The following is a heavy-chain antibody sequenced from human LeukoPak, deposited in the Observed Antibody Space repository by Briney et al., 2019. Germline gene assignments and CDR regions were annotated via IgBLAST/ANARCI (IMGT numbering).Heavy chain of an antibody. CDR2: IYYSGST. Sequence: SETLSLTCTVSGGSISSYYWSCIRQPPGKGLEWIGYIYYSGSTNYNPSLKSRVTISVDTSKNQFSLKLTSVTAADTAVYYCARGVVAARFWFDPWGQGTLVTVSS. CDR1: GGSISSYY. CDR3: ARGVVAARFWFDP. D-gene: IGHD2-15*01. J-gene: IGHJ5*02. V-gene: IGHV4-59*01.